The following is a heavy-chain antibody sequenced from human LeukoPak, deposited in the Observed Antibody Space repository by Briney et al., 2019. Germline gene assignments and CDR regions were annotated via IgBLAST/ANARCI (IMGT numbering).Heavy chain of an antibody. J-gene: IGHJ4*02. D-gene: IGHD6-13*01. CDR3: AREGRGQQLTPIDY. CDR2: IYYSGST. V-gene: IGHV4-39*07. CDR1: GGSISSSSYY. Sequence: SETLSLTCTVSGGSISSSSYYWGWIRQPPGKGLEWIGSIYYSGSTYYNLSLKSRVTISVDTSTNQFSLKVNSLTTADTAVYYCAREGRGQQLTPIDYWGPGALVTVSS.